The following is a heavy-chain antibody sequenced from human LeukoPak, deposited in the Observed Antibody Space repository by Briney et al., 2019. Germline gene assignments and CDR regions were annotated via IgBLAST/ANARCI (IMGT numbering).Heavy chain of an antibody. V-gene: IGHV4-34*01. Sequence: SETLSLTCAVYGGSLSGYYWSWIRQPPGKGLEWIGEINHSGSTNYNPSLKSRVTISVDTSKNQFSLKLSSVTAADTAVYYCARVRLELYSSSWYSYFDYWGQGTLVTVSS. CDR1: GGSLSGYY. J-gene: IGHJ4*02. CDR2: INHSGST. CDR3: ARVRLELYSSSWYSYFDY. D-gene: IGHD6-13*01.